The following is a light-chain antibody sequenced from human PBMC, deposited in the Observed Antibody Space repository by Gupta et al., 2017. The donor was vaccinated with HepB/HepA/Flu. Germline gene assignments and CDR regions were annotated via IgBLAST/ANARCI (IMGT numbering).Light chain of an antibody. CDR1: QSIHSY. CDR2: GAS. V-gene: IGKV1-39*01. J-gene: IGKJ2*02. Sequence: DIQMTQSPSSLSASVGDRVTITCRASQSIHSYLNWYQQKPGKAPKFLIYGASNLQSGVPSRFSGYGSGTEFTLTISSLQPEDFATYYCQQSNLVPCTFGQGTKLEIK. CDR3: QQSNLVPCT.